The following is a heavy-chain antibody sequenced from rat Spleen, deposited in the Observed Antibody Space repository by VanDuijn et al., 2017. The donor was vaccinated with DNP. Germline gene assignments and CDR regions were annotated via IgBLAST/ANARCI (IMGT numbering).Heavy chain of an antibody. V-gene: IGHV5-22*01. D-gene: IGHD1-4*01. CDR3: ARHVLPLRVWDY. CDR1: GFTFSDYY. Sequence: EVQVVESGGGLVQPGRSLKLSCAASGFTFSDYYMAWVRQAPTKGLEWVAYIRYDGGSTYYGDSVKGRFTISRDIAKNTLYLQVNSLRSEDTATYYCARHVLPLRVWDYWGQGAMVTVSS. J-gene: IGHJ2*01. CDR2: IRYDGGST.